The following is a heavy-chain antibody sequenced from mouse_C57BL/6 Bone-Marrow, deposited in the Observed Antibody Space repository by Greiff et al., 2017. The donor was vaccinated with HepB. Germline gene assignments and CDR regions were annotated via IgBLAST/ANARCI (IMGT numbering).Heavy chain of an antibody. CDR2: INPNNGGT. V-gene: IGHV1-18*01. D-gene: IGHD3-2*02. Sequence: RVESGASVKIPCKASGYTFTDYNMDWVKQSHGKSLEWIGDINPNNGGTIYNQKFKGKATLTVDKSSSTAYMELRSLTSEDTAVYYCARRGEGQLRLYAMDYWGQGTSVTVSS. CDR1: GYTFTDYN. J-gene: IGHJ4*01. CDR3: ARRGEGQLRLYAMDY.